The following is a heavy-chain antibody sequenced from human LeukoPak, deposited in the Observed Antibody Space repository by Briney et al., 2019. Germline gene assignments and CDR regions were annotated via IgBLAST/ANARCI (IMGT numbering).Heavy chain of an antibody. V-gene: IGHV4-28*01. CDR1: GYSISSNYW. Sequence: SDTLSLTCSVSGYSISSNYWWGWIRQPPGKGLEWIGYISKSGGTYYNPSLKSRVTMSVGMSKNQFSLKLSSVTAVDTALYYCAKILHDFGDYIEDAFDIWGQGTMVTVSS. D-gene: IGHD4-17*01. CDR3: AKILHDFGDYIEDAFDI. J-gene: IGHJ3*02. CDR2: ISKSGGT.